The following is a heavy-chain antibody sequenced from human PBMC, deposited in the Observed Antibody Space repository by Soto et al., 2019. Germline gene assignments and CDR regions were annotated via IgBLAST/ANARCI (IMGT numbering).Heavy chain of an antibody. V-gene: IGHV4-4*07. Sequence: SETLSLTCTVSGGSINTFYWSWVRQPAGKGLEWIGRIFSSGSTSFNPSLESRVAMSVDTSKNHFSLNLSSVTAADMAVYYCAREGSYSAYNFAHGIQLWSFDFWGQGALATVSS. J-gene: IGHJ4*02. CDR2: IFSSGST. CDR3: AREGSYSAYNFAHGIQLWSFDF. CDR1: GGSINTFY. D-gene: IGHD5-12*01.